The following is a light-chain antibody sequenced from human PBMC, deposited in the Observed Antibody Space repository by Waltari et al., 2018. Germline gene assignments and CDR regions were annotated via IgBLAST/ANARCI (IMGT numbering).Light chain of an antibody. CDR3: AAWDDGLRGPA. CDR1: HSNIGSNF. V-gene: IGLV1-47*01. J-gene: IGLJ2*01. Sequence: QSVLTQSPSVSETPGQKITISCSGSHSNIGSNFVNWYQQVPGTAPKLLIYENSQRPTGVPDRFSASKSWTSASLAISGLQSQDEADYYCAAWDDGLRGPAFGGGTKVTVL. CDR2: ENS.